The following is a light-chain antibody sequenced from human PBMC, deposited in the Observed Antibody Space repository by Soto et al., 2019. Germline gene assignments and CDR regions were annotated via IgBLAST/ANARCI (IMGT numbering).Light chain of an antibody. V-gene: IGKV3-11*01. CDR2: DAS. Sequence: EIVLTQSPAPLSLSPGDRATLSCRASQSVGSYLGWYQQRPGQAPRLLIYDASNRATGIPARFSGSVSGTDFTLTISSLEPEDFAVYYCQQRSDWPSTFGGGTKVEIK. CDR3: QQRSDWPST. CDR1: QSVGSY. J-gene: IGKJ4*01.